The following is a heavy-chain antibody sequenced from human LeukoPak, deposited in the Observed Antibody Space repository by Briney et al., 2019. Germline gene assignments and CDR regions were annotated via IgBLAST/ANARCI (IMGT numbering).Heavy chain of an antibody. CDR3: AREQYGGKDY. J-gene: IGHJ4*02. V-gene: IGHV3-7*03. CDR1: GFTFSNYW. CDR2: IKEDGSEK. D-gene: IGHD4-23*01. Sequence: GGSLRLSCAASGFTFSNYWMSWVRQAPGKGLEWVANIKEDGSEKYYLDSVKGRFTISRDNAKNSLYLQMSSLRAEDTAAYYCAREQYGGKDYWGQGTLVTVSS.